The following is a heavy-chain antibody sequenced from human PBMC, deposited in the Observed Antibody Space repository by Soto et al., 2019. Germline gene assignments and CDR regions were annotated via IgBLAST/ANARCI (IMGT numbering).Heavy chain of an antibody. V-gene: IGHV1-46*01. CDR2: INPSGST. Sequence: QVQLVQSGAEVKKPGASVKVSCKASGYTFTSYYMHWVRQAPGQGLEWMGIINPSGSTTYAQKFQGRATXTGXXSXSTVYMELSSLRSDDTAVYYCARVYCSGGSCYGIDYWGQGTLVTVSS. CDR1: GYTFTSYY. CDR3: ARVYCSGGSCYGIDY. J-gene: IGHJ4*02. D-gene: IGHD2-15*01.